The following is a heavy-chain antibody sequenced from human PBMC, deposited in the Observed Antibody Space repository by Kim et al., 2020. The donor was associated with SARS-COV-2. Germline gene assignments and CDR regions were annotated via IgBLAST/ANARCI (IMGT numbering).Heavy chain of an antibody. D-gene: IGHD3-3*01. V-gene: IGHV3-21*01. CDR3: AVWGSGYSSNFDY. Sequence: GGSLRLSCAVSGFTFSSYSMNWVRQAPGKGLEWVSSISSSSSYIYYADSVKGRFTISRDNAKNSLYLQMNSLRAEDTAVYYCAVWGSGYSSNFDYWGQGTLVTVSS. J-gene: IGHJ4*02. CDR2: ISSSSSYI. CDR1: GFTFSSYS.